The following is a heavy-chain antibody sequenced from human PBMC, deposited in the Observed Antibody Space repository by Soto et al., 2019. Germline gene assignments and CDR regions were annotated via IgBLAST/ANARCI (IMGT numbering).Heavy chain of an antibody. D-gene: IGHD1-1*01. CDR2: IYSGGST. V-gene: IGHV3-66*01. Sequence: GGSLRLSCAVSGFTVSSHYMSWVRQAPGKGLEWVSVIYSGGSTYYADSVKGRFTISRDNSKNTLYPQMNSLRAEDSAVYYCAQHDWFDPWGQGTLVTVSS. CDR1: GFTVSSHY. CDR3: AQHDWFDP. J-gene: IGHJ5*02.